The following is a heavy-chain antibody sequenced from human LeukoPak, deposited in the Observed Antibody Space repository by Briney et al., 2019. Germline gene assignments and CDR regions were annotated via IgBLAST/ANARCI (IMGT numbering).Heavy chain of an antibody. D-gene: IGHD6-13*01. CDR3: ATHRGIAAAGPFHY. CDR2: INHSGST. V-gene: IGHV4-34*01. J-gene: IGHJ4*02. Sequence: SETLSLTCAVYGGSFSGYYWSWIRQPPGKGLEWIGEINHSGSTNYNPSLKSRVTISVDTSKNQFSLKLSSVTAADTAVYYCATHRGIAAAGPFHYWGQGTLVTVSP. CDR1: GGSFSGYY.